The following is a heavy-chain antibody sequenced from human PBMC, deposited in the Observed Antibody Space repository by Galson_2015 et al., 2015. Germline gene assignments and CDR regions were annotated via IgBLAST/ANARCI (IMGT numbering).Heavy chain of an antibody. Sequence: SETLSLTCTVSGDPMNDYYWTWIRQSPGKGLEWLGYIHYNGRTNYNPSLRSRVTMSVDTSRSHLSLKLTSVTAADTAVYYCARLPDISGWPFDYWSQGTLVTVSS. D-gene: IGHD6-19*01. CDR1: GDPMNDYY. J-gene: IGHJ4*02. V-gene: IGHV4-59*01. CDR3: ARLPDISGWPFDY. CDR2: IHYNGRT.